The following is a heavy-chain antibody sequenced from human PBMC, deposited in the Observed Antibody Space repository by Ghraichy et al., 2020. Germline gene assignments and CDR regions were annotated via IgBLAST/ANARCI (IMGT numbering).Heavy chain of an antibody. Sequence: GGSLRLSCAASGFTFSNHWMSWVRQAPGKGLEWVANIKEDGSHKKYVDSVKGRFTISRDNARNSLYLEMKSLSAEDTALYYCTRDRTTFTTYDYWGQGTLVTVSS. CDR1: GFTFSNHW. V-gene: IGHV3-7*03. CDR3: TRDRTTFTTYDY. CDR2: IKEDGSHK. D-gene: IGHD2/OR15-2a*01. J-gene: IGHJ4*02.